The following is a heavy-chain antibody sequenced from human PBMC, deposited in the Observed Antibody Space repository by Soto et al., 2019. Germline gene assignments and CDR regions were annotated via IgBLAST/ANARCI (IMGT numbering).Heavy chain of an antibody. CDR3: ERDKFSSGPDRVAYCYYGMDV. V-gene: IGHV1-69*12. Sequence: QVQLVQSGAEVKKPGSSVKVSCKASGGTFSSYAISWVRQAPGQGLEWMGGIIPIFGTANYAQKFQGRVWITADESTSTAYMELSSLRSEDTAVYYCERDKFSSGPDRVAYCYYGMDVWGQGTTVTVSS. D-gene: IGHD6-19*01. CDR2: IIPIFGTA. CDR1: GGTFSSYA. J-gene: IGHJ6*02.